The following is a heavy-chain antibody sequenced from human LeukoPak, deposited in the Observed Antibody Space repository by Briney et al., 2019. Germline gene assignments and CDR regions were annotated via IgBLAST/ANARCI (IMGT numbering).Heavy chain of an antibody. D-gene: IGHD3-16*02. J-gene: IGHJ4*02. CDR3: AKDLKMGAIVPEFDS. CDR2: ISNNAAST. Sequence: GALRLSCAASGFTFSSSAMGWVRHAPGKGLEWVSSISNNAASTYYADSVKGRFTISRDNSRDTLYLQMNSLRAEDTALYYCAKDLKMGAIVPEFDSWGQGTLVTVSS. V-gene: IGHV3-23*01. CDR1: GFTFSSSA.